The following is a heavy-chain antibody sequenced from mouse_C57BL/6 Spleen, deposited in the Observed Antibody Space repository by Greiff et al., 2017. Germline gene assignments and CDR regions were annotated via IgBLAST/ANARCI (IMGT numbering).Heavy chain of an antibody. CDR2: IYPGDGDT. V-gene: IGHV1-82*01. CDR1: GYAFSSSW. CDR3: ARRITTVGRGYFDY. J-gene: IGHJ2*01. Sequence: VQLQQSGPELVKPGASVKISCKASGYAFSSSWMNWVKQRPGKGLEWIGRIYPGDGDTNYNGKFKGKATLTADKSSSTAYMQLSSLTSEDSAVYFCARRITTVGRGYFDYWGQGTTLTVSS. D-gene: IGHD1-1*01.